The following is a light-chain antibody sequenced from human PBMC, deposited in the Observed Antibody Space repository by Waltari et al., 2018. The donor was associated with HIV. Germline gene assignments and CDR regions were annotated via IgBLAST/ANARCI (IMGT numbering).Light chain of an antibody. V-gene: IGLV2-14*03. J-gene: IGLJ3*02. CDR3: SSYRSSSTWV. CDR1: SSDVGGYNY. Sequence: QSALTQPASVSGSPGQSITISCTGTSSDVGGYNYVSWYQQHPGKAPKLMVYDVSNRPSGVSIRVSGSKSGNTASLTISGLQAEDEAEYYCSSYRSSSTWVFGGGTKLTVL. CDR2: DVS.